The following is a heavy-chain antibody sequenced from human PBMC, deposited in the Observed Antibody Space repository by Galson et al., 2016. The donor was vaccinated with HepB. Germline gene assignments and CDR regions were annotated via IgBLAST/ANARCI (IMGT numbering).Heavy chain of an antibody. CDR1: GGTFSSYG. J-gene: IGHJ5*02. CDR2: IIPIFGTA. Sequence: SVKVSCKASGGTFSSYGFSWVRQAPGQGLEWMGGIIPIFGTANYAQKFQDRVTITADKSTSTAYMELSSLRSEDTAVYHCARDYYDSSGYYFRFEPWGQGTLVTVSS. CDR3: ARDYYDSSGYYFRFEP. V-gene: IGHV1-69*06. D-gene: IGHD3-22*01.